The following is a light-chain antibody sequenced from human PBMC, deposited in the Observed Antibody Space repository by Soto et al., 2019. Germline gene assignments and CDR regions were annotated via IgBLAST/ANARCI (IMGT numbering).Light chain of an antibody. Sequence: QSVLTQPPSVSGAPGQRVTISCTGSSSNIGAGYDVHWYQQLPGTAPKLLIYGNSNRPSGVPDRFSGSKSGTSASLAITGLQAEDEADYSCQSYDSSLSGWVVFGGGTKVTVL. CDR2: GNS. CDR3: QSYDSSLSGWVV. J-gene: IGLJ2*01. V-gene: IGLV1-40*01. CDR1: SSNIGAGYD.